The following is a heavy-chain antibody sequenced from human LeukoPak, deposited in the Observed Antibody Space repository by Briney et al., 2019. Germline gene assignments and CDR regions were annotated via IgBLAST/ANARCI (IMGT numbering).Heavy chain of an antibody. J-gene: IGHJ4*02. CDR3: AKDSSGWPYYFDY. D-gene: IGHD6-19*01. CDR2: ISGSGGST. V-gene: IGHV3-23*01. Sequence: PGGSLRLSCAASGFTFSSYAMSWVRQAPGKGLEWVSAISGSGGSTYYADSVKARFTISRDNSKNTLYLQMNSLRAEDTAVYYCAKDSSGWPYYFDYWGQGTLVTVSS. CDR1: GFTFSSYA.